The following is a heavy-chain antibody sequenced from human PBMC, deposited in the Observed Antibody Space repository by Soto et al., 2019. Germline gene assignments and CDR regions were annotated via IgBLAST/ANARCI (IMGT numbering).Heavy chain of an antibody. Sequence: SETLSLTCLVSGFPISSPYSWGWIRQPPGKGLEWIGSISHTGTTSYSPSLTSRVSISLDTSKNQVSLKLTSVTAADTAVYFCARVTMVIRDSDHFGVDVWGHGTTVTVSS. J-gene: IGHJ6*02. CDR2: ISHTGTT. D-gene: IGHD4-17*01. CDR3: ARVTMVIRDSDHFGVDV. CDR1: GFPISSPYS. V-gene: IGHV4-38-2*02.